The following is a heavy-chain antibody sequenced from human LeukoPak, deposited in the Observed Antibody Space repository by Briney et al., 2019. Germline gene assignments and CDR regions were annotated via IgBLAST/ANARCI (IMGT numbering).Heavy chain of an antibody. CDR3: ARVRAAAGTRRIWFDH. CDR1: GGSFSGYY. D-gene: IGHD6-13*01. Sequence: PSETLSLTCAVYGGSFSGYYWSWLRQPPGKGLEWIGEIDHSGSTNYNPSLKSRVTISVDTSKNQFSLKLSSVTAADTAVYYCARVRAAAGTRRIWFDHWGQGTLVTVSS. CDR2: IDHSGST. J-gene: IGHJ5*02. V-gene: IGHV4-34*01.